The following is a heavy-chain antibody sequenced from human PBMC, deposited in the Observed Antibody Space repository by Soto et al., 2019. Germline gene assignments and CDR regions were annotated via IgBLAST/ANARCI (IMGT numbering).Heavy chain of an antibody. CDR1: GYTFTNYW. J-gene: IGHJ6*02. CDR3: AASIFYYGMDV. Sequence: PGESLKISCKGSGYTFTNYWIGWVRQRPGKGLEWMGIIYPGDSDTKYNPSFQGQVTISADKSITTTYLQWSSLKASDTAIYYGAASIFYYGMDVWGQGTTVTVSS. CDR2: IYPGDSDT. V-gene: IGHV5-51*01.